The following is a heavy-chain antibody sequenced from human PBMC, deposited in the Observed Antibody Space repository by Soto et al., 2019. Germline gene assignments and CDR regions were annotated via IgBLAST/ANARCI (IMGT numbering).Heavy chain of an antibody. V-gene: IGHV3-21*01. CDR2: ISSSSSYI. Sequence: GGSLRLSCAASGFTFSSYNMNWVRQAPGKGLEWVSSISSSSSYIYYADSVKGRFTISRDNAKNSLYLQMSSLRAEDTAVYYCARVHYYDSSAYYLWGQGTLVTVSS. CDR1: GFTFSSYN. D-gene: IGHD3-22*01. CDR3: ARVHYYDSSAYYL. J-gene: IGHJ4*02.